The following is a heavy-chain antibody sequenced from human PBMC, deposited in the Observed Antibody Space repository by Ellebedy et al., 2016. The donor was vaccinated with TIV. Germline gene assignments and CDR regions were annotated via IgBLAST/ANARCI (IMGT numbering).Heavy chain of an antibody. CDR1: GYSFTSYW. Sequence: KVSCKGSGYSFTSYWIGWVRQMPGKGLEWMGIIYIGDSDTRYSPSFQGQVTISADKSISTAYLQWSSLKASDTAMYYCAREREWFGELDLFDYWGQGTLVTVSS. J-gene: IGHJ4*02. CDR3: AREREWFGELDLFDY. D-gene: IGHD3-10*01. CDR2: IYIGDSDT. V-gene: IGHV5-51*01.